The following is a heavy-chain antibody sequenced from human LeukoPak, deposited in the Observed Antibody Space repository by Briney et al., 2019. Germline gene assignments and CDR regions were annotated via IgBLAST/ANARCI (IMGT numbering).Heavy chain of an antibody. D-gene: IGHD1-26*01. CDR2: ISGSGVAT. CDR1: GFTFSTYA. CDR3: TKSPFSGSYRFED. V-gene: IGHV3-23*01. J-gene: IGHJ4*02. Sequence: GGSLRLSCVASGFTFSTYAMSWVRQAPGQGLEWVSVISGSGVATYYADSVKGRFSISRANSKNTLWLQMSSLRAEDTAVYFCTKSPFSGSYRFEDWGQGTLVTVSS.